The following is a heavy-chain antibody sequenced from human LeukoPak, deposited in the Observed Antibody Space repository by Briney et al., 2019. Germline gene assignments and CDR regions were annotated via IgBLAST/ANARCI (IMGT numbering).Heavy chain of an antibody. CDR2: INHSGST. CDR3: AILRRGVGATPLDY. J-gene: IGHJ4*02. CDR1: GGSFSGYY. D-gene: IGHD1-26*01. Sequence: SETLSLICAVYGGSFSGYYWSWIRQPPGKGLEWIGEINHSGSTNYNPSLKSRVTISVDTSKNQFSLKLSSVTAADTAVYYCAILRRGVGATPLDYWGQGALVTVSS. V-gene: IGHV4-34*01.